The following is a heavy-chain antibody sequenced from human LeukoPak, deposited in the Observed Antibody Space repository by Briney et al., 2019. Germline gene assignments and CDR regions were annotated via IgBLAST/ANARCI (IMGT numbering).Heavy chain of an antibody. Sequence: PSETLSLTCTVSGGSISSGGYYWSWIRQHPGKGLEWIGYTYYSGSTYYNPSLKSRVTISVDTSKNQFSLKLSSVTAADTAVYYCAREITMVRSNWFDPWGQGTLVTVSS. CDR3: AREITMVRSNWFDP. CDR1: GGSISSGGYY. J-gene: IGHJ5*02. D-gene: IGHD3-10*01. V-gene: IGHV4-31*03. CDR2: TYYSGST.